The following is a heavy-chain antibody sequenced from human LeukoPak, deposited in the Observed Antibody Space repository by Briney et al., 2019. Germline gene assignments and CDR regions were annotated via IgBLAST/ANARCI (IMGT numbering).Heavy chain of an antibody. CDR1: GFSFSDHF. Sequence: PGGSLRLSCAASGFSFSDHFIDWVRQAPGKGLEWVSNIGTSSTTIYYADSVKGRFTISRDNAKNSLYLQMNSLRADDTAVYYCARFAAGGSYYYYMDVWGKGTTVTVSS. CDR3: ARFAAGGSYYYYMDV. CDR2: IGTSSTTI. V-gene: IGHV3-48*01. J-gene: IGHJ6*03. D-gene: IGHD6-25*01.